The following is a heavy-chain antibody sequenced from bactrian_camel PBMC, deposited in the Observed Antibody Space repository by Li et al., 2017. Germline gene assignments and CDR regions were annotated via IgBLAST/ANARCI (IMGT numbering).Heavy chain of an antibody. Sequence: HVQLVESGGGAVQAGGSLRLSCKVSGYTYSTSCMGWYRQAPGKEREGVAFIIATDGGTSYASSVKGRFTISQDNAKNTLYLQMNSLKPEDTAMYYCAAARVCPSADRGSTAWEYWGQGTQVTVS. J-gene: IGHJ4*01. CDR2: IIATDGGT. D-gene: IGHD2*01. CDR1: GYTYSTSC. CDR3: AAARVCPSADRGSTAWEY. V-gene: IGHV3S63*01.